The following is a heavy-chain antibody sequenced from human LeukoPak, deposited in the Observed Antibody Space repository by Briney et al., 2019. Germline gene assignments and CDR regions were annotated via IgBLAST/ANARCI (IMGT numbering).Heavy chain of an antibody. J-gene: IGHJ4*02. Sequence: PGGSLRLSCAASGFIFDNFWMSWVRQAPGKGLGWVANIKQDGSEIYYVDSVKGRFTISRDNSKNSLYLQMNSLRTEDTALYYCAKDYYWGQGTLVTVSS. CDR2: IKQDGSEI. V-gene: IGHV3-7*05. CDR3: AKDYY. CDR1: GFIFDNFW.